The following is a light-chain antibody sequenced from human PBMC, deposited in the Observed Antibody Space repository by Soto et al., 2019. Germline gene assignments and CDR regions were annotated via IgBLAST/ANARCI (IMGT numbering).Light chain of an antibody. CDR2: ANS. V-gene: IGLV1-40*01. Sequence: QSVLTQPPSVSGAPGQRVTISCSGSSSNIGAGYDVQWYRQFPGTAPKLIIYANSDRPSGVPDRFSGSKSGTSASLAITGLQAEDEADYYCCSYVGATTYVFGSGTKLTVL. J-gene: IGLJ1*01. CDR3: CSYVGATTYV. CDR1: SSNIGAGYD.